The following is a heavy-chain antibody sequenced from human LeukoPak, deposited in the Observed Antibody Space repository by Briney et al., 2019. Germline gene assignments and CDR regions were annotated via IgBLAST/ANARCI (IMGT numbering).Heavy chain of an antibody. J-gene: IGHJ4*02. CDR3: ASQSGSSGWHGY. CDR2: IYYTGST. Sequence: SETLSLTCTVSGGSISSYHWSWIRQPPGKGLEWIGYIYYTGSTNYNPSHKSRVTISIDTSKNQFSLKLNSVTAADTAVYYCASQSGSSGWHGYWGQGTLVTVSS. V-gene: IGHV4-59*08. D-gene: IGHD6-19*01. CDR1: GGSISSYH.